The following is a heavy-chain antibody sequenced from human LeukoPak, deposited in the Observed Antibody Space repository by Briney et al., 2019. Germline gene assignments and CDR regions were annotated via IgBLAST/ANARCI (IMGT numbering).Heavy chain of an antibody. J-gene: IGHJ4*02. CDR1: GFTFSSYR. V-gene: IGHV3-48*03. CDR3: ARTYYDSSGHRNFDY. CDR2: ISSSGSTI. Sequence: GGSLRLSCAASGFTFSSYRMNWVRQAPGKGLEWVSYISSSGSTIYYADSVKGRFTISRDNAKNSLYLQMNSLRAEDTAVYYCARTYYDSSGHRNFDYWGQGTLVTVSS. D-gene: IGHD3-22*01.